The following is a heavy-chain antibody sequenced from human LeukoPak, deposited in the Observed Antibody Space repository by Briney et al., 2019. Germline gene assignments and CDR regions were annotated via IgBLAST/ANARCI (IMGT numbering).Heavy chain of an antibody. CDR2: IRYDGSNK. Sequence: SGGSLRLSCAASGFTFSSYGMHWVRQAPGKGLEWVAFIRYDGSNKYYADSVKGRFTISRDNSKNTLYLQMNSLRVEDTAVYYCARDGLGYNIQYYYGMDVWGRGTTVTVSS. V-gene: IGHV3-30*02. D-gene: IGHD1-14*01. CDR3: ARDGLGYNIQYYYGMDV. J-gene: IGHJ6*02. CDR1: GFTFSSYG.